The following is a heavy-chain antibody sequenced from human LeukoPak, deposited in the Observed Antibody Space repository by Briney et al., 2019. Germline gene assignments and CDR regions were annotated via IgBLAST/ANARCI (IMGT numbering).Heavy chain of an antibody. Sequence: GGSLRLSCAVSGFTVSNNYMSWVRQAPGKGLEWVSVIYGGGSTYYADSVKGRFTISRDNFKNTVFLQMSSLRAEDTAMYYCARDRGAVPGTYWGQGTLVTVSS. V-gene: IGHV3-66*01. CDR2: IYGGGST. CDR3: ARDRGAVPGTY. D-gene: IGHD6-19*01. CDR1: GFTVSNNY. J-gene: IGHJ4*02.